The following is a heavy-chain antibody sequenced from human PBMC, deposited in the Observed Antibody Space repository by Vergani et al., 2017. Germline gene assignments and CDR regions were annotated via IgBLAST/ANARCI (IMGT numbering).Heavy chain of an antibody. D-gene: IGHD6-19*01. CDR2: IYYSGST. CDR3: ARHSTVEWLVKLGWIDP. Sequence: QLQLQESGPGLVKPSATLSLTCSVSGASIRSSNYYWGWIRQPPGKGLAWIASIYYSGSTYYNPSLKSRVTISVDTSKNQFSLKLSSVTAADTAVYFCARHSTVEWLVKLGWIDPWRQGILVTVSS. J-gene: IGHJ5*02. V-gene: IGHV4-39*01. CDR1: GASIRSSNYY.